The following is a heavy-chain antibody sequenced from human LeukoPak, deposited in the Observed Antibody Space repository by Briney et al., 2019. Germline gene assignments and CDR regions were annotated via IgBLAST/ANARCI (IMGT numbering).Heavy chain of an antibody. CDR3: AKVKYSTGYEDDAFDI. V-gene: IGHV3-9*01. D-gene: IGHD3-22*01. J-gene: IGHJ3*02. CDR1: GFTFDDYA. Sequence: PGRSLRLSCAASGFTFDDYAMHWVRQAPGKGLEWVSGISWNSGSIGYADSVKGRFTISRDNTKNTLYLQMNSLRAEDTAVYYCAKVKYSTGYEDDAFDIWGQGTRVTVSS. CDR2: ISWNSGSI.